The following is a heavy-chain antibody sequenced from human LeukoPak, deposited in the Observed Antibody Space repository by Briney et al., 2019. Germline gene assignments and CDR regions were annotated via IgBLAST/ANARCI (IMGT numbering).Heavy chain of an antibody. Sequence: ASVKVSCKASGYTFTSYGISWVRRAPGQGLEWMGWISAYNGNTNYAQKLQGRVTMTTDTSTSTAYMELRSLRSDDTAVYYCASMERSVGATGNWFDPWGQGTLVTVSS. D-gene: IGHD1-26*01. V-gene: IGHV1-18*01. CDR3: ASMERSVGATGNWFDP. CDR1: GYTFTSYG. CDR2: ISAYNGNT. J-gene: IGHJ5*02.